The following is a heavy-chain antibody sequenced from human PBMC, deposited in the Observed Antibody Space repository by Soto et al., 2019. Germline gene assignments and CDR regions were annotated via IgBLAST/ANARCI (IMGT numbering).Heavy chain of an antibody. J-gene: IGHJ6*02. Sequence: QITLKESGPTLVKPTQTLTLTCTFSGFSLSTSGVGVGWIRQPPGKALEWLALIYWDDDKRYSPSLKSRLTITKDTSKNQLVLTMTNMDPVDTATYYCAHNLTRPYYYYYYGMDVWGQGTTVTVSS. D-gene: IGHD6-6*01. V-gene: IGHV2-5*02. CDR3: AHNLTRPYYYYYYGMDV. CDR1: GFSLSTSGVG. CDR2: IYWDDDK.